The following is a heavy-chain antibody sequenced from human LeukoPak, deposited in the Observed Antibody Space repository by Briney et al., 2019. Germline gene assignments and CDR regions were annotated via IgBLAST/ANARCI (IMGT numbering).Heavy chain of an antibody. CDR3: ARRYSSGWYEGFDY. CDR2: IYYSGST. Sequence: SETLSLTCTVSGGSISSYYWSWIRQPPGKGLEWIGYIYYSGSTNYNPSLKSRVTISVDTSKNQVSLKLSSVTAADTAVYYCARRYSSGWYEGFDYWGQGTLVTVSS. CDR1: GGSISSYY. J-gene: IGHJ4*02. V-gene: IGHV4-59*08. D-gene: IGHD6-19*01.